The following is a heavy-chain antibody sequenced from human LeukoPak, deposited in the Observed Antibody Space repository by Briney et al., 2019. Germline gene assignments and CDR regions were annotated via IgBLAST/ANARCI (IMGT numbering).Heavy chain of an antibody. V-gene: IGHV4-59*01. CDR3: ARSDFWSGYYHGYNWFDP. J-gene: IGHJ5*02. CDR2: IYYSGST. CDR1: GGSISSYY. D-gene: IGHD3-3*01. Sequence: PSETLSFTCTVFGGSISSYYWSWIRQPPGKGLEWIGYIYYSGSTNYNPSLKSRVTISVDTSKNQFSLKLSSVTAADTAVYYCARSDFWSGYYHGYNWFDPWGQGTLVTVSS.